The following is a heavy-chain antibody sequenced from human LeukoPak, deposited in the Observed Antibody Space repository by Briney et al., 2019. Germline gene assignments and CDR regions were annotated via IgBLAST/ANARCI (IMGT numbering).Heavy chain of an antibody. V-gene: IGHV3-23*01. J-gene: IGHJ4*02. CDR3: AKSAEAYYGSGSYSDY. Sequence: GGSLRLSCAASGFPFSIYAMSWVRQAPGKRLEWVSTISNSADSTHYADSVKGRFTISRDNSKNTLYLQMNSLRAEDTAVYYCAKSAEAYYGSGSYSDYWGQGTLVTVSS. D-gene: IGHD3-10*01. CDR1: GFPFSIYA. CDR2: ISNSADST.